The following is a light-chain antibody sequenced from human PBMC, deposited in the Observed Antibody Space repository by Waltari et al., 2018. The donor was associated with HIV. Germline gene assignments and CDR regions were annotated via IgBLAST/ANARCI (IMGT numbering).Light chain of an antibody. CDR2: YKSDSDK. Sequence: QAVLTQPSSLSASPGASASLTCTFGSGINVATYRIYWYQQKPGSPPQYLLRYKSDSDKQRGCGVAIRFSASKATSANPGIFLFSGLQSEDEADYYCMIWHNSVWVFGGGTKLTVL. J-gene: IGLJ3*02. CDR1: SGINVATYR. V-gene: IGLV5-45*02. CDR3: MIWHNSVWV.